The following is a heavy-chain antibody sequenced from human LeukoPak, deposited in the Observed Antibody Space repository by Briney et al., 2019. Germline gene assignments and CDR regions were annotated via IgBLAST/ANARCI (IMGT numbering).Heavy chain of an antibody. CDR1: GYTFTGYY. Sequence: ASVKVSCKASGYTFTGYYMHWVRQAPGQGLEWMGWINPNSGGTKYAQKFQGRVTMTRDTSISTAYMELSRLRSDDTAVYYCARSYRRLRFLEWLLGDAFDIWGQGTMVTVSS. V-gene: IGHV1-2*02. D-gene: IGHD3-3*01. J-gene: IGHJ3*02. CDR3: ARSYRRLRFLEWLLGDAFDI. CDR2: INPNSGGT.